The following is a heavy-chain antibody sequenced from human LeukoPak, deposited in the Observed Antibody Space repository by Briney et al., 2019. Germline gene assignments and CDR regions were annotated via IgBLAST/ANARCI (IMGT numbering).Heavy chain of an antibody. CDR2: FDPEDGET. J-gene: IGHJ5*02. D-gene: IGHD2-15*01. CDR1: GYTLTELS. Sequence: ASVKVSCKVSGYTLTELSMHWVRQAPGKGLEWMGGFDPEDGETIYAQKFQGRVTMTEDTSTDTAYMDLRSLRSDDTAVYYCARVSFCSGGSCNGRSWLDPWGQGTLVTVSS. CDR3: ARVSFCSGGSCNGRSWLDP. V-gene: IGHV1-24*01.